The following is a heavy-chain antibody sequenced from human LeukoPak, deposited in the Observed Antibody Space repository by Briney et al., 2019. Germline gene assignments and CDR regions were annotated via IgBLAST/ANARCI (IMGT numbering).Heavy chain of an antibody. D-gene: IGHD3-3*02. J-gene: IGHJ4*02. CDR3: TRDGVAFVAPFDY. Sequence: TVKVSCTVSGYTFTGYSIHWVRRAPGQGLDWMGRINPDNGDTHYSQKFQGTVTMTRATSITTAYMELSSLRSDDTAMYYCTRDGVAFVAPFDYWGQGTLVTVSS. V-gene: IGHV1-2*06. CDR2: INPDNGDT. CDR1: GYTFTGYS.